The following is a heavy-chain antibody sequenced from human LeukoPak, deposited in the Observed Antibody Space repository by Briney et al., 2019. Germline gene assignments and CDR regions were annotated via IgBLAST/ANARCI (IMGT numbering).Heavy chain of an antibody. CDR1: GFTFSNHG. CDR2: ISSSSSYI. Sequence: PGGTLRLSCAASGFTFSNHGMNWVRQAPGKGLEWVSSISSSSSYIYYADSVKGRFTISRDNAKNSLYLQMNSLRVEDTALYYCAKNYDVLTGYHNGALDIWGQGTMVSVSS. D-gene: IGHD3-9*01. CDR3: AKNYDVLTGYHNGALDI. J-gene: IGHJ3*02. V-gene: IGHV3-21*04.